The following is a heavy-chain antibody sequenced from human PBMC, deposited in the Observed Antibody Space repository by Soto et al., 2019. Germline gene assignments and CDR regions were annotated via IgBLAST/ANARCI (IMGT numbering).Heavy chain of an antibody. Sequence: PGGSLRLSCAASGFPFDDYAMHWLRQAPGKGLEWVSLIIWDGGATDYADSVKGRFTISRDNSKKSLYLQMNSLRAEDTALYYCAKGRRAGYNYYSDSWGQGTMVTVSS. CDR2: IIWDGGAT. CDR3: AKGRRAGYNYYSDS. D-gene: IGHD5-12*01. V-gene: IGHV3-43D*04. CDR1: GFPFDDYA. J-gene: IGHJ4*03.